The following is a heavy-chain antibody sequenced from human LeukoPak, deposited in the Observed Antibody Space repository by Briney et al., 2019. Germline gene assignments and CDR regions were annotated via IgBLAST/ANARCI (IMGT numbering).Heavy chain of an antibody. V-gene: IGHV3-7*01. J-gene: IGHJ3*02. Sequence: GGSLRLSCAASEFTFSSYWMRWVRQAPGKGLEWVANIKQDGSEKNYVDSVKGRFTISRDNAKNSMYLQMNSLRAEDTAVYYCAREGFAAASDIWGQGTMVTVSS. CDR2: IKQDGSEK. D-gene: IGHD2-15*01. CDR3: AREGFAAASDI. CDR1: EFTFSSYW.